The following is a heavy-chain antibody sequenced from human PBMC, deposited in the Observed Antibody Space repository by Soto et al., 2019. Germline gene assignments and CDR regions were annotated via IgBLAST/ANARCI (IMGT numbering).Heavy chain of an antibody. V-gene: IGHV3-7*01. Sequence: GGSLRLSCAASGFTFSSYWMSWVRQAPGKGLEWVANIKQDGSEKYYVDSVKGRFTISRDNAKNSLYLQMNSLRAEDTALYYCASEFGELLKFFDYWGQGTLVTVSS. J-gene: IGHJ4*02. CDR3: ASEFGELLKFFDY. CDR2: IKQDGSEK. D-gene: IGHD4-17*01. CDR1: GFTFSSYW.